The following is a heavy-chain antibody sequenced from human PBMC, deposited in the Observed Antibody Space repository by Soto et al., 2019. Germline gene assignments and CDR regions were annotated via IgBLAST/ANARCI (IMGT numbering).Heavy chain of an antibody. Sequence: QVHLVQSGAEVKKPGASVKVSCKCSGYTFTSYGITWVGQAPGQGLEWMGGISAHNGNTNYAQKRQGRVTVTRDTSTSPAYMELRSLRSDDTAVYYWARGRYGDYWGQGALVTVPS. CDR1: GYTFTSYG. V-gene: IGHV1-18*01. J-gene: IGHJ4*02. D-gene: IGHD1-1*01. CDR2: ISAHNGNT. CDR3: ARGRYGDY.